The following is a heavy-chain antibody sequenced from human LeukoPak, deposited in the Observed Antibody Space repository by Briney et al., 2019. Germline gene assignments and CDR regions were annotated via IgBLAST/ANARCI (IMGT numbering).Heavy chain of an antibody. J-gene: IGHJ4*02. CDR2: ISGSGGST. V-gene: IGHV3-23*01. CDR3: AKYRDYYDSSGYYLDY. Sequence: GGSLRLSCAASGFTFDDYGMSWVRQAPGKGLEWVSAISGSGGSTYYADSMKGRFTISRDNSKNTLYLQMNSLRAEDTAVYYCAKYRDYYDSSGYYLDYWGQGTLVTVSS. CDR1: GFTFDDYG. D-gene: IGHD3-22*01.